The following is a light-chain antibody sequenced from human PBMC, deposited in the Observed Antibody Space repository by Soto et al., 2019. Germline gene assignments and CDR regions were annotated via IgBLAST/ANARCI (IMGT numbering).Light chain of an antibody. Sequence: QTVVTQEPSISVSPGGTVTLTCGLNSGSVSTSDYPSWYQQTPGQAPRTLIYGTDTRSSGVPDRFSGSIVGNKAALTITGAQAEDESDYYRVLYMTSGLRVFGGGTKLTVL. V-gene: IGLV8-61*01. CDR3: VLYMTSGLRV. CDR1: SGSVSTSDY. CDR2: GTD. J-gene: IGLJ3*02.